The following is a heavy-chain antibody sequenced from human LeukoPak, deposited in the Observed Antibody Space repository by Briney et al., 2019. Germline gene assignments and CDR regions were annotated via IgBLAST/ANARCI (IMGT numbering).Heavy chain of an antibody. J-gene: IGHJ4*02. V-gene: IGHV1-8*01. CDR1: GYTFTSYD. Sequence: ASVKVSCKASGYTFTSYDINWIRQATGQGLEWMGWMNPNSGNKGYAQRFQGRVTMTRNTSISTAYMELSSLRSEDTAVYYCARGRPFVPATNFDYWGQGTLVTVSS. CDR3: ARGRPFVPATNFDY. D-gene: IGHD2-15*01. CDR2: MNPNSGNK.